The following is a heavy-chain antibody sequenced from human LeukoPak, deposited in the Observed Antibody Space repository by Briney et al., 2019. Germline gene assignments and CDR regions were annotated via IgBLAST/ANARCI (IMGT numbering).Heavy chain of an antibody. CDR3: ARCLGYCDCMDV. Sequence: PSETLSLTCTVSGGSISSYYWSWIRQPPGKGLEWIGYIYHSWSTNYNPSLKSRVTISVDTSKNQVSLKLSSVTAADTAVYYCARCLGYCDCMDVWGQGTTVTV. J-gene: IGHJ6*02. V-gene: IGHV4-59*01. CDR1: GGSISSYY. D-gene: IGHD3-9*01. CDR2: IYHSWST.